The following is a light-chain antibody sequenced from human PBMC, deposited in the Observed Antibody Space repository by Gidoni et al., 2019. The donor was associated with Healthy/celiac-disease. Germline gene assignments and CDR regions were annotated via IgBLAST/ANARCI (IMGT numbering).Light chain of an antibody. CDR2: GAA. Sequence: EIVLTQSPGTLSLSPGERATLSCRASQSVSSSYLAWYQQKPGQAPMLLIYGAASRATGTPDRFSGSGSGTDFPLTISRLEPEDFAVYYCQHYGSSPRTFGQGTKLEIK. V-gene: IGKV3-20*01. CDR3: QHYGSSPRT. J-gene: IGKJ2*01. CDR1: QSVSSSY.